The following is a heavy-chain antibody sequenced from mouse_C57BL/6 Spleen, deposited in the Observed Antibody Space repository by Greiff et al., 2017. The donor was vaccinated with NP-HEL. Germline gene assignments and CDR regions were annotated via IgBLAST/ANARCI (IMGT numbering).Heavy chain of an antibody. CDR2: INPNNGGT. Sequence: VQLQQSGPELVKPGASVKMSCKASGYTFTDYNMHWVKQSHGKSLEWIGYINPNNGGTSYNQKFKGKATLTVNKSSSTAYMELRSLTSEDSAVYYCARVRQLSQSYYFDYWGQGTTLTVSS. D-gene: IGHD3-2*02. J-gene: IGHJ2*01. CDR1: GYTFTDYN. CDR3: ARVRQLSQSYYFDY. V-gene: IGHV1-22*01.